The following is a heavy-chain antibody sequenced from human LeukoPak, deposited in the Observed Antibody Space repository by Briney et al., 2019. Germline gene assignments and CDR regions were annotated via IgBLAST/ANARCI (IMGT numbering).Heavy chain of an antibody. Sequence: ASVKVSCTASGYTFTGYFMHWVRQAPGQGLEWMGWINPNSGGTNYAQKFQGRVTMTRDTSISTAYMELSRLRSDDTAVYYCARAWTYQLLAPHDAFDIWGQGTMVTVSS. CDR3: ARAWTYQLLAPHDAFDI. CDR1: GYTFTGYF. V-gene: IGHV1-2*02. CDR2: INPNSGGT. J-gene: IGHJ3*02. D-gene: IGHD2-2*01.